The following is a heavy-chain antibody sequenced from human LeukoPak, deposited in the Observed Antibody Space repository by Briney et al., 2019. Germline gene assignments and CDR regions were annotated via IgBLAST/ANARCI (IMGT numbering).Heavy chain of an antibody. J-gene: IGHJ4*02. D-gene: IGHD3-10*01. CDR3: AKGGGKYFDY. Sequence: GGSLRLSCAASGFTLSSYAMSWVRQAPGKGLEWVSAISGSGGSTYYADSVKGRFTISRDNPKNTLYLQMNSLRAEDTAVYYCAKGGGKYFDYWGQGTLVTVSS. CDR1: GFTLSSYA. V-gene: IGHV3-23*01. CDR2: ISGSGGST.